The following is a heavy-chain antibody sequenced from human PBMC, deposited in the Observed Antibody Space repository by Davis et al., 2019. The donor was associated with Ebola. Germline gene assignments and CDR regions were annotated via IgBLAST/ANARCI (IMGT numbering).Heavy chain of an antibody. CDR2: IYYSGST. CDR1: GGSISSYY. J-gene: IGHJ6*02. D-gene: IGHD6-19*01. V-gene: IGHV4-59*01. CDR3: ARRDGSSGWYNYYGMDV. Sequence: SETLSLTCTVSGGSISSYYWSWIRQPPGKGLEWIGYIYYSGSTNYNPSLKSRVTILVDTSKNQFSLKLSSVTAADTAVYYCARRDGSSGWYNYYGMDVWGQGTTVTVSS.